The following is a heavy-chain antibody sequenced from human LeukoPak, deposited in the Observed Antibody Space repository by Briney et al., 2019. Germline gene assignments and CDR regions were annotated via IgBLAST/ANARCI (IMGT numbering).Heavy chain of an antibody. Sequence: GGSLRLSCAASGFTFSSYGMHWVRQAPGKGLEWVAVISYDGSNKYYADSVKGRFTISRDNSKNTLYLQMNSLRAEDTAVYYCARVALVGPIIVGATFDYWGQGTLVTVSS. CDR2: ISYDGSNK. CDR3: ARVALVGPIIVGATFDY. J-gene: IGHJ4*02. D-gene: IGHD1-26*01. CDR1: GFTFSSYG. V-gene: IGHV3-30*03.